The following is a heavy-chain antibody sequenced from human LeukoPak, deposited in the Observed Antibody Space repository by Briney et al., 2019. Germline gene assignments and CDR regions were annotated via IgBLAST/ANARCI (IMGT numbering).Heavy chain of an antibody. CDR3: ARAGDGGWGLVAYLDY. V-gene: IGHV4-61*02. Sequence: SETLSLTCTVSGGSISSGSYYWSWIRQPAGKGLEWIGRIYTSGNTNYNPSLKSRVTISADTSKNQFSLKLSSVTAADTAVYYCARAGDGGWGLVAYLDYWGQGTLVTVSS. CDR1: GGSISSGSYY. D-gene: IGHD3-16*01. CDR2: IYTSGNT. J-gene: IGHJ4*02.